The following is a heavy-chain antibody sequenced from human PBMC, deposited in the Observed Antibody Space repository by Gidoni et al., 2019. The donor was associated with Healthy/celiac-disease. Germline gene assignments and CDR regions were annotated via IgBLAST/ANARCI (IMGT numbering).Heavy chain of an antibody. CDR1: GGSISSSSYY. D-gene: IGHD3-9*01. Sequence: QLQLQESGPGLVKPSETLSLTCTVSGGSISSSSYYWGWIRQPPGKGLEWIGSIYYSGSTYYNPSLKSRVTISVETSKNQFSLKLSSVTAADTAVYFWARRGPAISALDAFDIWGQGTMVTVSS. J-gene: IGHJ3*02. V-gene: IGHV4-39*01. CDR2: IYYSGST. CDR3: ARRGPAISALDAFDI.